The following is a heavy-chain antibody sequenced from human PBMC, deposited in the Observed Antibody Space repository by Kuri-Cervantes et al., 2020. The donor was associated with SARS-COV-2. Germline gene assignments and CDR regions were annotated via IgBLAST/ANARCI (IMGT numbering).Heavy chain of an antibody. CDR2: IIPLFGTT. V-gene: IGHV1-69*06. CDR1: GGTFSSYA. CDR3: ARPYCSTSTCYDGTFDS. D-gene: IGHD2-2*01. Sequence: SVKVSCKASGGTFSSYAVTWVRQAPGQGLEWMGRIIPLFGTTIYAQKFQGRVTLTADKSTNTAYMELSSLRSEGTAVYYCARPYCSTSTCYDGTFDSWGQGTLVTVSS. J-gene: IGHJ4*02.